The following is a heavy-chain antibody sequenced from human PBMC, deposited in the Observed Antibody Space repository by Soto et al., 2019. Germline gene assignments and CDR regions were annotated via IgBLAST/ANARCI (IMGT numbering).Heavy chain of an antibody. Sequence: ESGGGVVQPGRSLRLSCAASGFMFSNYGMHWVRQAPGKGLEWVAVISYDGSNKYYADSVKGRFTISRDNSKNTLYLQMNSLRAEDTAVYYCAKSAMATTSHFDYWGQGTLVTVFS. CDR2: ISYDGSNK. CDR1: GFMFSNYG. CDR3: AKSAMATTSHFDY. V-gene: IGHV3-30*18. J-gene: IGHJ4*02. D-gene: IGHD5-12*01.